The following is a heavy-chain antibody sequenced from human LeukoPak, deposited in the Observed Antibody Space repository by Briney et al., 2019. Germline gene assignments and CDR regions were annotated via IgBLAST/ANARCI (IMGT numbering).Heavy chain of an antibody. J-gene: IGHJ4*02. V-gene: IGHV1-18*01. D-gene: IGHD3-22*01. Sequence: ASVKVSCKASGYTFTSYGISWVRQAPGQGLEWMGWISAYNGNTNYGQKLQGRVTMTTDTSTSTAYMELRSLRSDDTAVYYCARDSSAYYYDSSGYYLGIKSYYFDYWGQGTLVTVSS. CDR3: ARDSSAYYYDSSGYYLGIKSYYFDY. CDR1: GYTFTSYG. CDR2: ISAYNGNT.